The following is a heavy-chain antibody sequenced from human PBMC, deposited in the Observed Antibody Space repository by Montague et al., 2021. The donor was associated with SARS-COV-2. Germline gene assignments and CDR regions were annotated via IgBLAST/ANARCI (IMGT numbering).Heavy chain of an antibody. CDR1: GFIFSSYE. V-gene: IGHV3-48*03. CDR3: ARAGEDYYYDSSGFLY. CDR2: ISNSGDTK. D-gene: IGHD3-22*01. Sequence: SLSLSCAASGFIFSSYEMSWVRPAPGKGLEWVSYISNSGDTKYYADSVKGRFTISRDNAKNSLYLQMSSLRAEDTAVYYCARAGEDYYYDSSGFLYWGQGILVTVSS. J-gene: IGHJ4*02.